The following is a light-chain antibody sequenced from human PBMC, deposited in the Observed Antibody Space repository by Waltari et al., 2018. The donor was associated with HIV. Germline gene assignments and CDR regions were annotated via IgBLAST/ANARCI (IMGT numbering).Light chain of an antibody. Sequence: QSALAQPPSASGSPGQSVTISCTGTSSDVGGYGYFSWYQQHPGKAPKLMISEVNKRPAGVPDRFSGSKSGNTAFLTVSGLLAEDEADYYCCSYAGTNSYVVFGGGTKLTVL. CDR2: EVN. CDR1: SSDVGGYGY. V-gene: IGLV2-8*01. CDR3: CSYAGTNSYVV. J-gene: IGLJ2*01.